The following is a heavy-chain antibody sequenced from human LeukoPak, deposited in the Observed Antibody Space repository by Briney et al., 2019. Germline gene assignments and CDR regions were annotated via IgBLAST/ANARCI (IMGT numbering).Heavy chain of an antibody. Sequence: GGSLRLSCAASGFTFSCNYMSWVRQAPGKGLEWVSVIYSGGRIHYGESVKGRFTISRDNSKNTLYLQMNSLRVEDTAVYYRAREMRVEYSSSSVAFDIWGQGTMVTVSS. J-gene: IGHJ3*02. CDR1: GFTFSCNY. D-gene: IGHD6-6*01. CDR2: IYSGGRI. CDR3: AREMRVEYSSSSVAFDI. V-gene: IGHV3-53*01.